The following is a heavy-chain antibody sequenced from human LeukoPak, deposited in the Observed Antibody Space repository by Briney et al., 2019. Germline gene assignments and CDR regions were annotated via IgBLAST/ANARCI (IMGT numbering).Heavy chain of an antibody. CDR3: ARGIWDTAMVGYYFDY. Sequence: GGSLRLSCAASGFTFSSYSMNWVRQAPGKGLEWVSYINSSSSTIYYADSVKGRFTISRDNAKNSLYLQMNSLRDEDTAVYYCARGIWDTAMVGYYFDYWGQGTLVTVSS. V-gene: IGHV3-48*02. J-gene: IGHJ4*02. CDR2: INSSSSTI. CDR1: GFTFSSYS. D-gene: IGHD5-18*01.